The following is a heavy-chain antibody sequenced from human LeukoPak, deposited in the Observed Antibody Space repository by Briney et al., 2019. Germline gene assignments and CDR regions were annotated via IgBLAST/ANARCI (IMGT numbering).Heavy chain of an antibody. CDR3: AKGWVGFDY. V-gene: IGHV3-33*06. Sequence: PGRSLRLSCAASGFTFSSYGMHWVRQAPGKGLEWVAVIWYDGSNKYYADSVKGRFTISRDNSKNTLYLQMNSLRAEDTAVYYCAKGWVGFDYWGQGTLVTVSS. CDR2: IWYDGSNK. CDR1: GFTFSSYG. J-gene: IGHJ4*02. D-gene: IGHD2-15*01.